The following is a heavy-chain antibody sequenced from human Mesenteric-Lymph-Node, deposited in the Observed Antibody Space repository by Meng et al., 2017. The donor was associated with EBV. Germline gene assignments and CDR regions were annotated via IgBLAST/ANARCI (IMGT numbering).Heavy chain of an antibody. CDR1: VGSFSAYY. CDR2: INHSGST. Sequence: HVPLQQWCAGLLKPSETLSLNCAGYVGSFSAYYWTWIRQPPGKGLEWIGEINHSGSTIYNPSLKSRVTMSVDTSKSQFSLKLSSVTAADTAVYFCARQRSDSRLFDYWGQGTLVTVSS. CDR3: ARQRSDSRLFDY. V-gene: IGHV4-34*01. D-gene: IGHD4-11*01. J-gene: IGHJ4*01.